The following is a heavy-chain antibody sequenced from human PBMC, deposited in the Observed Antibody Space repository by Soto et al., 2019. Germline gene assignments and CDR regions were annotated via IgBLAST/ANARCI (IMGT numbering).Heavy chain of an antibody. D-gene: IGHD3-22*01. V-gene: IGHV4-30-4*01. CDR2: IYYSGST. J-gene: IGHJ4*02. CDR1: GGSISSGDYY. Sequence: SETLSLTCTVSGGSISSGDYYWSWIRQPPGKGLEWIGYIYYSGSTYYSPSLKSRVTISVDTSKNQFSLKLSSVTAADTAVYYCATGPASHYYYDSSGYAPLINYWDQGTLVTVSS. CDR3: ATGPASHYYYDSSGYAPLINY.